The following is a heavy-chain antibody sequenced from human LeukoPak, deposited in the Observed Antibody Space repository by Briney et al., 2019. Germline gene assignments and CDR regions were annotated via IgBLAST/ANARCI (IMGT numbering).Heavy chain of an antibody. J-gene: IGHJ4*02. CDR2: ISGSGSST. D-gene: IGHD3-22*01. Sequence: GGSLRLSCAASGFTFSSYGMSWVRQAPGKGLEWVSAISGSGSSTYYAASVKGRFTISRDNSKNTLYLQMNSLRAEDTAVYYCAKGRAGNSYYDSSDYWGQGTLVTVSS. V-gene: IGHV3-23*01. CDR1: GFTFSSYG. CDR3: AKGRAGNSYYDSSDY.